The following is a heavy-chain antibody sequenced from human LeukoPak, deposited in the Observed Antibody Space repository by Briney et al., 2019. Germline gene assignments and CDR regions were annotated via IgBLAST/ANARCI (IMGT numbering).Heavy chain of an antibody. D-gene: IGHD2-21*01. V-gene: IGHV3-23*01. CDR3: TKAASRWAESYSKHYYMDV. CDR1: GFTSTPYA. CDR2: ISGGGTA. J-gene: IGHJ6*03. Sequence: SGGSLRLSCAASGFTSTPYAMSWVRQAPGKGVEWVSAISGGGTAYYADSVKGRFTISRDNSQNTLYLELNSLRAADTAVYYCTKAASRWAESYSKHYYMDVWGNGTTVTVSS.